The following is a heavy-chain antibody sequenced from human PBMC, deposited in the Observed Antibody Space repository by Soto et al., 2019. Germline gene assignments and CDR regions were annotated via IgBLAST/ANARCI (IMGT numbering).Heavy chain of an antibody. CDR1: GFIFSSYG. J-gene: IGHJ4*02. CDR2: ISYDGSNK. V-gene: IGHV3-30*18. CDR3: AKDLPSDYYDSSGLLDY. D-gene: IGHD3-22*01. Sequence: QVQLVESGGGVVQPGRSLRLSCAASGFIFSSYGMHWVRQAPGKGLEWVAVISYDGSNKYYADSVKGRFTISRDNSKNTLYLQMHSLRAEDTAVYYCAKDLPSDYYDSSGLLDYWGQGTLVTVSS.